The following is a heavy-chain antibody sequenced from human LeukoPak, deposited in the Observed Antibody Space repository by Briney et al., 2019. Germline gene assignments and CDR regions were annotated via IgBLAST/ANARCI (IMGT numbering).Heavy chain of an antibody. Sequence: GGSLRLSCAASGFTFSSYAMSWVRQAPGKGLEWVSPSSVSGGSTYYADSVKGRFTISRDNSKNTLYLQMNSLRAEDTAVYYCAKKRITIFGVVTQTYFDYWGQGTLVTVSS. CDR2: SSVSGGST. V-gene: IGHV3-23*01. D-gene: IGHD3-3*01. CDR1: GFTFSSYA. J-gene: IGHJ4*02. CDR3: AKKRITIFGVVTQTYFDY.